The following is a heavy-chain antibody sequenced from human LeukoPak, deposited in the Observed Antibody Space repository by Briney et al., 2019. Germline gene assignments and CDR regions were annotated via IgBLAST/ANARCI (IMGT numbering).Heavy chain of an antibody. V-gene: IGHV4-59*01. CDR3: ARAFILPEDYYYGMDV. Sequence: SETLSLTCTVSGGSISSYYWSWIRQPPGKGLEWIGYIYYSGSTNYNPSLKSRVTISVDTSKNQFSLKLSSVTAADTAVYYCARAFILPEDYYYGMDVWGQGTTVIVSS. D-gene: IGHD1-14*01. CDR1: GGSISSYY. CDR2: IYYSGST. J-gene: IGHJ6*02.